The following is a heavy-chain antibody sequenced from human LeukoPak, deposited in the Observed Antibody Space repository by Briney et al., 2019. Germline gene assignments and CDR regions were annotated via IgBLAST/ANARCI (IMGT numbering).Heavy chain of an antibody. Sequence: SQTLSLTCAISGDSVSSNSAAWNWIRQSPSRGLEWLGRTYYRSKWYNDYAVSAKSRITINPDTSKNQFSLQLNSVTPEDTAVYYCARDDGDYPTYYYYGMDVWGQGTTVTVSS. V-gene: IGHV6-1*01. J-gene: IGHJ6*02. CDR2: TYYRSKWYN. CDR1: GDSVSSNSAA. D-gene: IGHD4-17*01. CDR3: ARDDGDYPTYYYYGMDV.